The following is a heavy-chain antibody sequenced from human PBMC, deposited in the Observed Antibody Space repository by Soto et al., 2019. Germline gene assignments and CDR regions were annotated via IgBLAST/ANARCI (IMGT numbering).Heavy chain of an antibody. CDR3: AAQLLRGVHAYYFDY. V-gene: IGHV1-69*01. J-gene: IGHJ4*02. D-gene: IGHD3-10*01. CDR1: GGTFSSYA. CDR2: IIPIFGTA. Sequence: QVQLVQSGAEVKKPGSSVKVSCKASGGTFSSYAISWVRQAPGRGLEWMGGIIPIFGTANYAQKFQGRVTITADESTSTAYMELSSLSSEDTAVYYCAAQLLRGVHAYYFDYWGQGTLVTVSS.